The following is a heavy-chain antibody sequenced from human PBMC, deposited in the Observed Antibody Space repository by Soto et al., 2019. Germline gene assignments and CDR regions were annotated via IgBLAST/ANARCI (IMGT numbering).Heavy chain of an antibody. J-gene: IGHJ4*02. Sequence: GWSLRLSCAASGFTFSSYAMTWVRQAPGKGLEWVSSITGSGGSTFYADSVKGRFTISRDNSKNTLYLQMDSLRADDTAVYYCAKASSSGYYVYFDCWGQGALVTVSS. V-gene: IGHV3-23*01. D-gene: IGHD3-22*01. CDR1: GFTFSSYA. CDR3: AKASSSGYYVYFDC. CDR2: ITGSGGST.